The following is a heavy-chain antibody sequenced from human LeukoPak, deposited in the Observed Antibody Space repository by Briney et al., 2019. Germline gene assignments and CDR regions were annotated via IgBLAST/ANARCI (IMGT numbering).Heavy chain of an antibody. D-gene: IGHD6-19*01. J-gene: IGHJ4*02. V-gene: IGHV4-39*07. CDR2: IYYSGTT. Sequence: PSGTLSLTCTVSGGSITGGGYYWGWIRQPPGKGLEWIGSIYYSGTTYFNPSLKSRVNISVDTSKDQFSLNLSSVTAADTAVYYCARVRRSGWYSFDYWGQGTLVTISS. CDR1: GGSITGGGYY. CDR3: ARVRRSGWYSFDY.